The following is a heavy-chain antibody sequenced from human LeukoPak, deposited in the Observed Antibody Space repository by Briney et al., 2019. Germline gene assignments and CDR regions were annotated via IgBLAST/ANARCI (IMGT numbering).Heavy chain of an antibody. V-gene: IGHV3-23*01. CDR3: AKDKGSGWYGGDYFDY. Sequence: GGSLRLSCAASGFTFSSYAMSWVRQAPGKGLEWVSAISGSGGSTYYADSVKGRFTISRDNSKNTLYLQMNSLRAEDTAVYYCAKDKGSGWYGGDYFDYWGQGTLVTVSS. D-gene: IGHD6-19*01. J-gene: IGHJ4*02. CDR1: GFTFSSYA. CDR2: ISGSGGST.